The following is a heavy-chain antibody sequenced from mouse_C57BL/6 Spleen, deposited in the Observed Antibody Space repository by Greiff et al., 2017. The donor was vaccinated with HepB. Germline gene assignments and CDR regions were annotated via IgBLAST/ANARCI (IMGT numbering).Heavy chain of an antibody. V-gene: IGHV1-63*01. CDR3: ARGAGTRYFDV. CDR1: GYTFTNYW. J-gene: IGHJ1*03. CDR2: IYPGGGYT. Sequence: VQLQESGAELVRPGTSVKMSCKASGYTFTNYWIGWAKQRPGHGLEWIGDIYPGGGYTNYNEKFKGKAKLTADKSSSTAYMQFSSLTSEDSAIYYCARGAGTRYFDVWGTGTTVTVSS. D-gene: IGHD4-1*01.